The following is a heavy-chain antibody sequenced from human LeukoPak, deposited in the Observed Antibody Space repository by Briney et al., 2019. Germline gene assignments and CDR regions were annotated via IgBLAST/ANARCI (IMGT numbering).Heavy chain of an antibody. Sequence: PSETLSLNCTVSGGSISSYYWSWIRQPPGKGLEWIGYIYYSGYTNYNPSLKSRVTISVDTSKNQFSLKLSSVTAADTAVYYCARTTMVRGTYYMDVWGKGTTVTISS. J-gene: IGHJ6*03. CDR2: IYYSGYT. CDR1: GGSISSYY. V-gene: IGHV4-59*01. CDR3: ARTTMVRGTYYMDV. D-gene: IGHD3-10*01.